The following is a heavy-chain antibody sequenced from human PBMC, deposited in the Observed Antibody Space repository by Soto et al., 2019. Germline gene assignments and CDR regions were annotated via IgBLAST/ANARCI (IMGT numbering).Heavy chain of an antibody. D-gene: IGHD7-27*01. CDR2: ISSSGSTI. Sequence: GGSLRLSCAASGFTFSSYEMNWVRQAPGKGLEWVSYISSSGSTIYYADSVKGRFTISRDNAKNSLYLQMNSLRAEDTAVYYCARARSGLGIFDAFDIWGQGTMVTVSS. CDR3: ARARSGLGIFDAFDI. V-gene: IGHV3-48*03. CDR1: GFTFSSYE. J-gene: IGHJ3*02.